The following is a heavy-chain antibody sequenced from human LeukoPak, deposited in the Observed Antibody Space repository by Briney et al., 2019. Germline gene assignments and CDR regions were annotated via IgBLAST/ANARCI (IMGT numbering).Heavy chain of an antibody. Sequence: SETLSLTCTVSGGSLSSYYWSWIRQPPGKGLEWIGYIYYSGSTNYNPSLKSRVTISVDTSKNQFSLKLSSVTAADTAVYYCARGEDASDAFDIWGQGTMVTVSS. V-gene: IGHV4-59*01. CDR2: IYYSGST. J-gene: IGHJ3*02. CDR1: GGSLSSYY. CDR3: ARGEDASDAFDI.